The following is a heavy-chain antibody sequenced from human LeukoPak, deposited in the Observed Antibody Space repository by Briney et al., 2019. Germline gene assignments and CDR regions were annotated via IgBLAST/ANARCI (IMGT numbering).Heavy chain of an antibody. D-gene: IGHD4-11*01. V-gene: IGHV4-59*03. CDR3: AGDYKTLAY. CDR1: GESSTFYY. Sequence: PSETLSLTCTVSGESSTFYYWSWIRQPPGKGLEWLGYIYHSGTQYNPSLKSRVTISLDRSKNQISLSLKSVTPADTAVYYCAGDYKTLAYWGQGTLVTVSS. J-gene: IGHJ4*02. CDR2: IYHSGT.